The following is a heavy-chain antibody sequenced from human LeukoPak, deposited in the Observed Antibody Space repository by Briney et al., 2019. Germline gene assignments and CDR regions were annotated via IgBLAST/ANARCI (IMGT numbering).Heavy chain of an antibody. CDR3: ARVGQLVRSVDY. V-gene: IGHV1-2*02. Sequence: ASVKVSCKASGYTFTGYYMHWVRQAPGQGLEWMGWINPNSGGTNYAQKFQGRVTMSRDTSISTAYMELSRLRSDDTAVYYCARVGQLVRSVDYWGQGTLVTVSS. CDR2: INPNSGGT. D-gene: IGHD6-6*01. CDR1: GYTFTGYY. J-gene: IGHJ4*02.